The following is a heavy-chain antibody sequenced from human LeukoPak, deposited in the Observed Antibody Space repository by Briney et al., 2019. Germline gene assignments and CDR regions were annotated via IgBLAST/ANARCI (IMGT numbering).Heavy chain of an antibody. CDR1: GFIFNNYG. CDR2: ISFDGSNK. D-gene: IGHD2-21*02. CDR3: AKDWAPYCGGDCYFNY. Sequence: PGGSLRLSCAASGFIFNNYGMHWARRAPGKGLEWVAVISFDGSNKNYADSVKGRFTISRDSSKNTVYLQMNSLRVEDTAVYYCAKDWAPYCGGDCYFNYWGQGTLVTVSS. V-gene: IGHV3-30*18. J-gene: IGHJ4*02.